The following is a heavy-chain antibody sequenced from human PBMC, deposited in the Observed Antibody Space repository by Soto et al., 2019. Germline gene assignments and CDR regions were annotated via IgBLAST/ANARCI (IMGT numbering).Heavy chain of an antibody. CDR1: GFTFSSYW. Sequence: EVQLVESGGGLVQPGGSLRLSCAASGFTFSSYWMSWVRQAPGKGLEWVANIKQDGSEKYYVDSVKGRFTISRDNAKNSLYLQMNSLRAEDTAVYYCARDLFSYYDSSGYPLEMGAWGQGTLVTVSS. CDR2: IKQDGSEK. V-gene: IGHV3-7*05. J-gene: IGHJ5*02. D-gene: IGHD3-22*01. CDR3: ARDLFSYYDSSGYPLEMGA.